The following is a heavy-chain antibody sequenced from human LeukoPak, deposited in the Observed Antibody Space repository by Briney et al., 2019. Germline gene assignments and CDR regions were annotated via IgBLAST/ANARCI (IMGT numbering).Heavy chain of an antibody. D-gene: IGHD2-15*01. Sequence: GGSLRLSCAASGFTFSSYWMHWVRQAPGKGLEWVSSISSSSSYIYYADSVKGRFTISRDNAKNSLYLQMNSLRAEDTAVYDCARDRGEYCSGGSCYGAFDIWGQGTMVTVSS. CDR2: ISSSSSYI. V-gene: IGHV3-21*01. J-gene: IGHJ3*02. CDR1: GFTFSSYW. CDR3: ARDRGEYCSGGSCYGAFDI.